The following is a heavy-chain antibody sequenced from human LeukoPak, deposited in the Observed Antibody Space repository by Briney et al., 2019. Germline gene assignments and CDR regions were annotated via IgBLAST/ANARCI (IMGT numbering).Heavy chain of an antibody. V-gene: IGHV1-18*01. Sequence: GASVKVSCKASGYTFTSYGISWVRQAPGQGLEWMGWISAYNGNTNYAQKLQGRVTMTTDTSTSTAYMELRSLRSDDTAVYYCARVADYYDSSGYSGYWGQGTLVTVSS. CDR1: GYTFTSYG. J-gene: IGHJ4*02. CDR2: ISAYNGNT. CDR3: ARVADYYDSSGYSGY. D-gene: IGHD3-22*01.